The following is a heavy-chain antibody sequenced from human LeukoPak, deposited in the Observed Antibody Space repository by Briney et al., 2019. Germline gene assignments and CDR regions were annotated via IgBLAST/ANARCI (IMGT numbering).Heavy chain of an antibody. Sequence: ASVKVSCKASGYIFTSYAMNWVRQAPGQGLEWMGWINTNAGNPTYAQGFTGRFVFSLDTSVSTAYLQISSLKAEDTAVYYCARDHPLIVGPTRADFWGQGTLVTVSS. D-gene: IGHD1-26*01. CDR1: GYIFTSYA. CDR3: ARDHPLIVGPTRADF. CDR2: INTNAGNP. V-gene: IGHV7-4-1*02. J-gene: IGHJ4*02.